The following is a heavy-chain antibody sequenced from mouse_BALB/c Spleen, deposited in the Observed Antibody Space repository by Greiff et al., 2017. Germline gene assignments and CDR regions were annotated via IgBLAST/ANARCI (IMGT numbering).Heavy chain of an antibody. CDR2: INPDSSTI. CDR1: GFDFSRYW. D-gene: IGHD1-1*01. Sequence: EVKLMESGGGLVQPGGSLKLSCAASGFDFSRYWMSWVRQAPGKGLEWIGEINPDSSTINYTPSLKDKFIISRDNAKNTLYLQMSKVRSEDTALYYCARGYYGRRAMDYWGQGTSVTVSS. V-gene: IGHV4-1*02. CDR3: ARGYYGRRAMDY. J-gene: IGHJ4*01.